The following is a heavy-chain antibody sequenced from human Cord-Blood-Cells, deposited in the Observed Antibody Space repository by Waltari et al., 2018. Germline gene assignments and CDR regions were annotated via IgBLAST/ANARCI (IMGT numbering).Heavy chain of an antibody. J-gene: IGHJ3*02. Sequence: QVQLQQWGAGLLKPSETLSLTCAVYGGSFSGYYVSWIRQPPGKGLEWIGEINHSGSTNYNPSLKSRVTISVDTSKNQFSLKLSSVTAADTAVYYCARCDSSGYKEAFDIWGQGTMVTVSS. CDR3: ARCDSSGYKEAFDI. CDR2: INHSGST. V-gene: IGHV4-34*01. D-gene: IGHD3-22*01. CDR1: GGSFSGYY.